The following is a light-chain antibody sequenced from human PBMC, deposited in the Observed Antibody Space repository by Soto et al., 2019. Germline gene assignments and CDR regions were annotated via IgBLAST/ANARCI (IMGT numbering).Light chain of an antibody. CDR2: GAS. CDR3: YQHEPSSQT. J-gene: IGKJ3*01. CDR1: QTVNSPY. V-gene: IGKV3-20*01. Sequence: EIVLTQSPGTLSLAPGERGTLSCRTSQTVNSPYLAWYQHKPGQAPRLLISGASTRAAGIPDRFSVSGSRTEFTITISRLESEDYAVDYCYQHEPSSQTFGHGTKVDGK.